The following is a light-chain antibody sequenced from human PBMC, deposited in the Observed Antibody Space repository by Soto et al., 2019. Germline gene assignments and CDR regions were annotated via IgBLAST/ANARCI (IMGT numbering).Light chain of an antibody. CDR2: AAS. CDR3: QHNRDLPVT. CDR1: QNVNSDD. J-gene: IGKJ4*01. V-gene: IGKV3-20*01. Sequence: VLTQSPGTLSLFPGERATLFCRAGQNVNSDDLAWYQQKPGQAPRLLIYAASSRATGVPDRFSGSGSGTDFTLTIKGLEPEDVAMYYCQHNRDLPVTFGGGTKVEF.